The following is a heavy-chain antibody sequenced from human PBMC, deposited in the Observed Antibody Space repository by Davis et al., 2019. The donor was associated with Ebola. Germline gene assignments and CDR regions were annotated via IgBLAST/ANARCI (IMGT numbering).Heavy chain of an antibody. Sequence: PGGSLRLSCAASGFTFSSYWMSWVRQAPGKGLEWVANIKQDGSEKYYVGSVEGRFTISRDNAKNSLSLEMNSLRVEDTALYYCTKGQGYFLDYWGQGTLVTVSS. J-gene: IGHJ4*02. CDR2: IKQDGSEK. D-gene: IGHD6-13*01. V-gene: IGHV3-7*03. CDR3: TKGQGYFLDY. CDR1: GFTFSSYW.